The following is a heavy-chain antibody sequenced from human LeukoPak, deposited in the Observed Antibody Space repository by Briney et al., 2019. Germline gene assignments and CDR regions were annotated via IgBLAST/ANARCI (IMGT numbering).Heavy chain of an antibody. V-gene: IGHV4-39*01. J-gene: IGHJ6*03. CDR2: IYYSGST. CDR3: ARQPMTVTTRYYYYYYMDV. Sequence: PSETLSLTCTVSGGSLSSSSYYWGWIRQPPGKGLEWIGSIYYSGSTYYNPSLKSRVTISVDTSKNQFSLKLSSVTAADTAVYYCARQPMTVTTRYYYYYYMDVWGKGTTVTVSS. CDR1: GGSLSSSSYY. D-gene: IGHD4-11*01.